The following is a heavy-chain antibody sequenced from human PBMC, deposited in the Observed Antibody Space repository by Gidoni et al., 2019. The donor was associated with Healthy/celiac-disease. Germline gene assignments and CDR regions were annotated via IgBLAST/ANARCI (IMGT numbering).Heavy chain of an antibody. D-gene: IGHD2-15*01. CDR1: GYTFTSHG. J-gene: IGHJ4*02. CDR2: ISAYNGNT. CDR3: ARESVVAHTIQEPTYDY. V-gene: IGHV1-18*01. Sequence: QLQLVQSGAEVKKPGASVNVSCNASGYTFTSHGISWVRQAPGQGLEWMGWISAYNGNTNYAQKLQGRVTMTTDTSTSTAYMELRSLRSDDTAVYYCARESVVAHTIQEPTYDYWGQGTLVTVSS.